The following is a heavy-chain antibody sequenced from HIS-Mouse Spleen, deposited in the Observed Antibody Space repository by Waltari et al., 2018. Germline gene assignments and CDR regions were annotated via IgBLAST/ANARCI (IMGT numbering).Heavy chain of an antibody. CDR2: INHSGST. CDR1: GGSFSGYY. V-gene: IGHV4-34*01. J-gene: IGHJ4*02. Sequence: QVQLQQWGAGLLKPSETLSLTCAVYGGSFSGYYWSWIRQLPGKGLEWIGEINHSGSTNYNPSRKSRVNISVDTSKNQFSLKLSSVTAADTAVYYCARSKGYCSSTSCYYFDYWGKGTLVTVSS. CDR3: ARSKGYCSSTSCYYFDY. D-gene: IGHD2-2*01.